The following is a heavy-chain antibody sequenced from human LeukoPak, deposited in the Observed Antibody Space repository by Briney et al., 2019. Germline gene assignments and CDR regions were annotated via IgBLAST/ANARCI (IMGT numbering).Heavy chain of an antibody. V-gene: IGHV4-34*01. J-gene: IGHJ6*03. CDR3: ARTLRYFDWLGYYYYYYMDV. D-gene: IGHD3-9*01. Sequence: KSSETLSLTCAVYGGSFSGYYWSWIRQPPGKGLEWIGEINHSGSTNYNPSLKSRVTISVDTSKNQFSLKLSSVTAADTAVYYCARTLRYFDWLGYYYYYYMDVWGKGTTVTISS. CDR2: INHSGST. CDR1: GGSFSGYY.